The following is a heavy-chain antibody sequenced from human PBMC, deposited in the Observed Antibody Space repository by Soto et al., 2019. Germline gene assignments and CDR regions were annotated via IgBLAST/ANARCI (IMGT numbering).Heavy chain of an antibody. Sequence: QVQLVQSGAEVKKPVSSLKVSCKASGGTFSSYAISWVRQAPGQGLEWMGGIIPIVGTANYAQKFQGRVTITADESTSTAYMELSSLRSEDTAVYYLAYYISSCYPTGGFVYWGQGTLVTVSS. J-gene: IGHJ4*02. D-gene: IGHD6-13*01. CDR1: GGTFSSYA. V-gene: IGHV1-69*01. CDR2: IIPIVGTA. CDR3: AYYISSCYPTGGFVY.